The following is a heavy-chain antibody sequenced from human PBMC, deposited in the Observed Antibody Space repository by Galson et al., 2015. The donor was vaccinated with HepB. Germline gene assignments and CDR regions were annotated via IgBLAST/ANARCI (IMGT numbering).Heavy chain of an antibody. Sequence: LRLSCAASRFTFSSYAMHWVRQAPGKGLEWVAVISSDGRNKYYADSVKGRFTISRDNSKNTLYLQMNSLRVEETAVYYCARDRASGYGDSVDYWGQGTLVTVSS. CDR3: ARDRASGYGDSVDY. D-gene: IGHD4-17*01. V-gene: IGHV3-30*04. CDR1: RFTFSSYA. J-gene: IGHJ4*02. CDR2: ISSDGRNK.